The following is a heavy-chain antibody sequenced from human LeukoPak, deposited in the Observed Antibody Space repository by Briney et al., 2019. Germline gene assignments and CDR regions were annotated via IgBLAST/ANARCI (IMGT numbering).Heavy chain of an antibody. CDR3: ARAPPRRCPGNDCYPIFDF. CDR2: MKFNGKT. CDR1: GDSIISSY. V-gene: IGHV4-59*01. Sequence: PSETLSLTCTVSGDSIISSYWSWIRQPPGKGLEWIAYMKFNGKTDCNPPLKSRVTISLDTSKNQFSLILNSVTTADTAVYYCARAPPRRCPGNDCYPIFDFWGQGSLVTVSS. J-gene: IGHJ4*02. D-gene: IGHD2-21*02.